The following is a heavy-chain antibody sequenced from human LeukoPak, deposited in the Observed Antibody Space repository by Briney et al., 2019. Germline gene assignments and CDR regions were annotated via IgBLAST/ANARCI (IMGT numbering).Heavy chain of an antibody. J-gene: IGHJ6*02. V-gene: IGHV4-30-4*02. CDR1: GGSISSGDYY. CDR2: IYYSGST. CDR3: ARDASYQTYYYYGMDV. D-gene: IGHD2-2*01. Sequence: SETLSLTCTVSGGSISSGDYYWSWIRQPPGKGLEWIGYIYYSGSTYYNPSLKSRVTISVDTSKNQFSLKLSSVTAADTAVYYCARDASYQTYYYYGMDVWGQGTTVTVSS.